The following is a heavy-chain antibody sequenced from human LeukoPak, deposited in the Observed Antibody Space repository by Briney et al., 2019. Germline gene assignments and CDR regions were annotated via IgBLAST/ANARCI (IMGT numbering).Heavy chain of an antibody. J-gene: IGHJ4*02. D-gene: IGHD1-26*01. CDR2: ISSSSSTI. CDR1: GFTFSSYS. CDR3: ARAMRVGATGY. V-gene: IGHV3-48*01. Sequence: PGGSLRLSCAASGFTFSSYSMNWVRQAPGKGLEWVSYISSSSSTIYYADSVKGRFTISRDNAKNSLYLQMNSLRAEDTAVYYCARAMRVGATGYWGQGTLVTVSS.